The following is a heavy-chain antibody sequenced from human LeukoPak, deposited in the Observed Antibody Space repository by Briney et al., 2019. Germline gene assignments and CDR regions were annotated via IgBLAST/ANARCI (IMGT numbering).Heavy chain of an antibody. CDR3: AREFRKPSTGD. CDR2: IVGSSST. CDR1: GFTFSNFA. J-gene: IGHJ4*02. D-gene: IGHD1-14*01. Sequence: GGFLRLSCAASGFTFSNFAMTWVRQAPGKGLEWVSSIVGSSSTYYADSLKGRFTISRDNAKNSLYLQMNSLRAEDTAVYFCAREFRKPSTGDWGQGTLVTVSS. V-gene: IGHV3-21*01.